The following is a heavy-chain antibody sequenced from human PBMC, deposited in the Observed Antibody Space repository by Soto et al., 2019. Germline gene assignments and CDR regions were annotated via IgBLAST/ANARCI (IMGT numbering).Heavy chain of an antibody. J-gene: IGHJ5*02. CDR2: INAGNGNT. Sequence: ASVKVSGKASGYTFNSHAIHWVRQAPGQRPEWLGWINAGNGNTYYSEKFEGRVTFTRDTAATTVNMELTSLTSEDTAIYYCGRDQSGIGYYVDWFDPWGQGTLVTVSS. CDR3: GRDQSGIGYYVDWFDP. CDR1: GYTFNSHA. D-gene: IGHD3-10*02. V-gene: IGHV1-3*01.